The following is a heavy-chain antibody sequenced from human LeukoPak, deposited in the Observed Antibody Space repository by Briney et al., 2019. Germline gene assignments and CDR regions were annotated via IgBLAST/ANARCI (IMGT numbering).Heavy chain of an antibody. CDR2: ISGSGGRT. V-gene: IGHV3-23*01. Sequence: TGGSLRLSCAASGFTLSSYAMSWVRQAPGKGLEWVSAISGSGGRTYYADSVKGRFTISRDNSKNTLYLQMNSLRAEDTAVYYCAKVWSGSFFDYWGQGTLVTVSS. J-gene: IGHJ4*02. CDR1: GFTLSSYA. D-gene: IGHD1-26*01. CDR3: AKVWSGSFFDY.